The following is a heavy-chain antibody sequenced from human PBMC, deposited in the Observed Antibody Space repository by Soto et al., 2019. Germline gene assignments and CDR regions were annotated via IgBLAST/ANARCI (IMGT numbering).Heavy chain of an antibody. CDR3: ESGFFFFLLPAALLDCFAP. CDR2: IIPILGIA. Sequence: GASVKVSCKASGGTFSSYTISWVRQAPGQGLEWMGRIIPILGIANYAQKFQGRVTITADKSTSTAYMELSSLRSEDTAVYYCESGFFFFLLPAALLDCFAPWARGPLVPVSS. J-gene: IGHJ5*02. D-gene: IGHD2-2*01. CDR1: GGTFSSYT. V-gene: IGHV1-69*02.